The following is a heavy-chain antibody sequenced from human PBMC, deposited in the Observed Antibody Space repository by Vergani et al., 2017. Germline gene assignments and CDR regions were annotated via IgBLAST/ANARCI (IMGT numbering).Heavy chain of an antibody. CDR3: ARDQCLQAWGGYYYYGNDV. CDR2: ISSSSSTI. Sequence: EVQLVESGGGLVQPGGSLRLSCAASGFTFSSYSMNWVRQAPGKGLEWVSYISSSSSTIYYADSVKGRFTISRDNAKNSLYLQMNRLKAENTAVYYCARDQCLQAWGGYYYYGNDVWGQGTTVTVSS. V-gene: IGHV3-48*01. CDR1: GFTFSSYS. J-gene: IGHJ6*02. D-gene: IGHD5/OR15-5a*01.